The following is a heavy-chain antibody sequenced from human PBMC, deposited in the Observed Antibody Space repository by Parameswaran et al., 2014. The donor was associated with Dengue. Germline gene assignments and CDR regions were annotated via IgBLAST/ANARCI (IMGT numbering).Heavy chain of an antibody. CDR3: AIGVYCGGDCYWRHAFDI. CDR2: INPNSGGT. D-gene: IGHD2-21*01. V-gene: IGHV1-2*02. J-gene: IGHJ3*02. Sequence: WVRQAPGQGLEWMGWINPNSGGTNYAQKFQGRVTMTRDTSISTAYMELSRLRSDDTAVYYYAIGVYCGGDCYWRHAFDIWGQGTMVTVSS.